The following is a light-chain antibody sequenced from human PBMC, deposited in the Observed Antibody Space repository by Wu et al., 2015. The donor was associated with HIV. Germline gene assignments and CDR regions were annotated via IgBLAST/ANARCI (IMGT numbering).Light chain of an antibody. CDR2: GAS. CDR3: QQLSIYPRT. Sequence: IQLTQSPSSLSASVGDRVTITCRASQDIRGYLAWYQQKPGKAPKLLIYGASTLQSGVPSRFSGSGSETDSTLTISSLQPEDFATYYCQQLSIYPRTFGQGTRLEIK. V-gene: IGKV1-9*01. J-gene: IGKJ5*01. CDR1: QDIRGY.